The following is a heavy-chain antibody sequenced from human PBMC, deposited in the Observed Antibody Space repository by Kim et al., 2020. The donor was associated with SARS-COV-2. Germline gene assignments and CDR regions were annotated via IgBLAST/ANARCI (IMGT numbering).Heavy chain of an antibody. Sequence: GGSLRLSCTVSGFNFNSYSMNWVRQAPGKGLEWVSYISSSSTTVYYAGSVRGRITISRDNAKNSLFLQMNSLRDDDTAVYYCARCPLSMTMVRGMITTTLFDYYNMDAWGQGTTVTVSS. CDR1: GFNFNSYS. J-gene: IGHJ6*02. CDR2: ISSSSTTV. D-gene: IGHD3-10*01. CDR3: ARCPLSMTMVRGMITTTLFDYYNMDA. V-gene: IGHV3-48*02.